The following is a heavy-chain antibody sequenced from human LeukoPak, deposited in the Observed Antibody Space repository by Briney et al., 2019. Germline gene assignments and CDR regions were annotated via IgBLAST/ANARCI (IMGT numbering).Heavy chain of an antibody. D-gene: IGHD5-18*01. J-gene: IGHJ6*03. CDR1: GFTFSRYW. Sequence: GGSLRLSCAASGFTFSRYWMNWVRQAPGKGLEWVAKVKQDGSEKYYVDSVEGRFSISRDNGKNSLYLQMNSLKTEDTAVYYCTRHHSAMAYYYMDVWGKGTTVTVSS. V-gene: IGHV3-7*03. CDR3: TRHHSAMAYYYMDV. CDR2: VKQDGSEK.